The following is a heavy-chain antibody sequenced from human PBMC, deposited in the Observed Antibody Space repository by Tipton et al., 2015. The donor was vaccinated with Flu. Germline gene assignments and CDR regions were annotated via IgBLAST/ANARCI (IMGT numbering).Heavy chain of an antibody. J-gene: IGHJ4*02. CDR2: IGGSGGST. CDR1: GFTFSDYA. V-gene: IGHV3-23*01. CDR3: AKHATFGFPLHKAYFDS. D-gene: IGHD2-2*01. Sequence: SLRLSCAASGFTFSDYAMNWVRQAPGRGLEWVSSIGGSGGSTFYADSVKGRFIVSRDKTKNTVYMQMNRLRADDTAVYYCAKHATFGFPLHKAYFDSWGQGTLVSVSS.